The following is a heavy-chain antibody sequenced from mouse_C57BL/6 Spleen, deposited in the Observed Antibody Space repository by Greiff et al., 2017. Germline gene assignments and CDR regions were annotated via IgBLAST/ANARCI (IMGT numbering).Heavy chain of an antibody. D-gene: IGHD1-1*01. J-gene: IGHJ3*01. Sequence: EVKVVESGGGLVQPGGSLKLSCAASGFTFSDYYMYWVRQTPEKRLEWVAYISNGGGSTYYPDTVKGRFTISRDNAKNTLYLQMSRLKSEDTAMYYCARRDTTVVEGDFFAYWGQGTLVTVSA. V-gene: IGHV5-12*01. CDR3: ARRDTTVVEGDFFAY. CDR1: GFTFSDYY. CDR2: ISNGGGST.